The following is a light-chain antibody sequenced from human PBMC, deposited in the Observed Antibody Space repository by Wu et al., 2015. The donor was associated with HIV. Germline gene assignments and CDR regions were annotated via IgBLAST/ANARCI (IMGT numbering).Light chain of an antibody. CDR3: QQYNSSPQT. Sequence: EIVMTQSPATLSVSPGERATLSCRASQSVSSNLAWYQQKPGQAPRLLIYGASTRAAGIPARFSGSGSGTDFTLTISGLEPEDFAVYYCQQYNSSPQTFGQGTKLEIK. V-gene: IGKV3-15*01. CDR2: GAS. CDR1: QSVSSN. J-gene: IGKJ2*01.